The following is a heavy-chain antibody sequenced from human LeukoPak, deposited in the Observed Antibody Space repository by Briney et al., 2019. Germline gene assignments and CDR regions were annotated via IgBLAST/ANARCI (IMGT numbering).Heavy chain of an antibody. V-gene: IGHV1-2*02. CDR3: ARFLKFRAAFDI. D-gene: IGHD3-10*01. CDR2: INPNSGGT. CDR1: GYTFTGYY. Sequence: ASVKVSCKASGYTFTGYYMHWVRQAPGQGLEWMGWINPNSGGTNYAQKFQGRVTMTRDTSISTAYMELSRLRSDDTAVYYCARFLKFRAAFDIWGQGTMVTVSS. J-gene: IGHJ3*02.